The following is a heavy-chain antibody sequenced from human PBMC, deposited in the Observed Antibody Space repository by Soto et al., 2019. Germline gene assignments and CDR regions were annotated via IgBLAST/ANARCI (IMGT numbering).Heavy chain of an antibody. CDR2: IRSQPYGGTT. Sequence: GSLRLSCTASGFPFANFLMSWFRQAPGKGLEWVGFIRSQPYGGTTQYAASVRGRFTISRDDSKGIAYLQMNSLKTEDSGVYYCIGSFPFWGQGTLVTVSS. D-gene: IGHD3-10*01. CDR1: GFPFANFL. V-gene: IGHV3-49*03. J-gene: IGHJ4*02. CDR3: IGSFPF.